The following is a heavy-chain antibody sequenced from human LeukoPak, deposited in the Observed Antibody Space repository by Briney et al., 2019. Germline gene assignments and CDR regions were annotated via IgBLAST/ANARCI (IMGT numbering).Heavy chain of an antibody. D-gene: IGHD2-2*01. Sequence: GGSLRLSCAASGFTFSIYSMNWVRQAPGKGLEWVSSISSSSSYIYYADSVKGRFTISRDNAKNSLYLQMNSLRAEDTAVYYCARDGSGYCSSTSCYGVGTSDIWGQGTMVTVSS. CDR1: GFTFSIYS. CDR2: ISSSSSYI. J-gene: IGHJ3*02. V-gene: IGHV3-21*01. CDR3: ARDGSGYCSSTSCYGVGTSDI.